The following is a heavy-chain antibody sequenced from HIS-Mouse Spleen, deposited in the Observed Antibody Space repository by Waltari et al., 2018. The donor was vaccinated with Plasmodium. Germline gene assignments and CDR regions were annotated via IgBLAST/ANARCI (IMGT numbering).Heavy chain of an antibody. V-gene: IGHV3-30*18. D-gene: IGHD6-13*01. CDR1: GFPFSSYG. Sequence: QVQLVESGGGVVQPGRSLSPSCEPSGFPFSSYGMHWVRQAPGKGLEWVAVISYDGSNKYYADSVKGRFTISRDNSKNTLYLQMNSLRAEDTAVYYCAKDRRSSSWYVDYWDQGTLVTVSS. CDR3: AKDRRSSSWYVDY. CDR2: ISYDGSNK. J-gene: IGHJ4*02.